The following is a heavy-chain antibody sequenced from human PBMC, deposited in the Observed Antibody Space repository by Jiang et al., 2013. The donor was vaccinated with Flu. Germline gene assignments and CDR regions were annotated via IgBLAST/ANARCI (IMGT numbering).Heavy chain of an antibody. CDR1: GFSFSSYT. V-gene: IGHV3-21*01. Sequence: SGGGLVKPGGSLRLSCAASGFSFSSYTMNWVRQAPEKGLEWVSSITSGSRSLYYADSMKGRFTISRNNAKNSLYLQMNSLRADDSAIYYCARASVTQDAFDIWGQGTRVT. CDR2: ITSGSRSL. CDR3: ARASVTQDAFDI. J-gene: IGHJ3*02. D-gene: IGHD4-17*01.